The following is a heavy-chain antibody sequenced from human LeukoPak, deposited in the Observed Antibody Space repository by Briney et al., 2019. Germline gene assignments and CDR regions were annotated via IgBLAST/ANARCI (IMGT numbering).Heavy chain of an antibody. CDR2: ISSSSSYI. V-gene: IGHV3-21*01. Sequence: GGSLRLSCAASGFTFSSYNMNWVRQAPGKGLEWVSSISSSSSYIYYADSVKGRFTISRDNAKNSLYLQMNSLRAEDAAVYYCASRIAVAGVKNWGQGTLVTVSS. CDR1: GFTFSSYN. D-gene: IGHD6-19*01. CDR3: ASRIAVAGVKN. J-gene: IGHJ4*02.